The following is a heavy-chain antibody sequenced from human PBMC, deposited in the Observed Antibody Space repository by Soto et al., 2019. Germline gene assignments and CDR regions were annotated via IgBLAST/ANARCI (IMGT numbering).Heavy chain of an antibody. J-gene: IGHJ6*02. Sequence: PSETLSLTCAVSGGSISSGGYYWGWIRQPPGKGLEWIGSIYYSGSTYYNPSLKSRVTISVDTSKNQFSLKLSSVTAADTAVYYCASGYSGYDWMGVWGNEYYYYGMDVWGQGTTVT. CDR3: ASGYSGYDWMGVWGNEYYYYGMDV. V-gene: IGHV4-39*01. CDR1: GGSISSGGYY. CDR2: IYYSGST. D-gene: IGHD5-12*01.